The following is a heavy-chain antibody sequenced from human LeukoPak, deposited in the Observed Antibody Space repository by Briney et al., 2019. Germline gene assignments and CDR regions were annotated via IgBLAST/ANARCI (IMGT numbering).Heavy chain of an antibody. J-gene: IGHJ5*02. Sequence: PSETLSLTCSVSGGSITSASHFWGWIRQPPGKGLEWIGYIHYSGSTNYNPSLKSRVTISVDTSKNQFSLKLSSVTAADTAVYYCARVSATRRNPWTNWFDPWGQGALVTVSS. CDR1: GGSITSASHF. CDR3: ARVSATRRNPWTNWFDP. D-gene: IGHD3/OR15-3a*01. CDR2: IHYSGST. V-gene: IGHV4-61*01.